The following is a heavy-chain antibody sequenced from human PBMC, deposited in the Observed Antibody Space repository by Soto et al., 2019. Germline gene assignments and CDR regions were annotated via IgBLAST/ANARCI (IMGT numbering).Heavy chain of an antibody. CDR1: GGSISSGGYY. CDR3: ARHPGYYDVLTGYSTYYFDY. J-gene: IGHJ4*02. CDR2: IYYSGRT. Sequence: PSETLSLTCTVSGGSISSGGYYWSWIRQHPGKGLEWIGNIYYSGRTYYNPSLKSRVTISVDTSKNQFSLKVSSVTGADTAVYYCARHPGYYDVLTGYSTYYFDYWGQGTLVTVSS. D-gene: IGHD3-9*01. V-gene: IGHV4-31*03.